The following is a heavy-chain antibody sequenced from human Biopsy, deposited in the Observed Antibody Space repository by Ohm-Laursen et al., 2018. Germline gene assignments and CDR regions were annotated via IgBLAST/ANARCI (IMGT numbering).Heavy chain of an antibody. D-gene: IGHD2-8*01. CDR3: AKCMTGGSNYYFHH. CDR2: ISSSNTI. V-gene: IGHV3-48*03. Sequence: SLRLSCAASGFTFSNYEMNWVRQVPGKGLEWVSYISSSNTIYYADSVKGRFTISRDNAKNSLYLQMNSLRGEDTAVYYCAKCMTGGSNYYFHHCGQGTLVTVSS. J-gene: IGHJ4*02. CDR1: GFTFSNYE.